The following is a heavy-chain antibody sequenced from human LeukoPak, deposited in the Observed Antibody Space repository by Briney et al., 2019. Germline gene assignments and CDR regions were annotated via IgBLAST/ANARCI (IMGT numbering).Heavy chain of an antibody. J-gene: IGHJ4*02. CDR1: GFTVSSNY. V-gene: IGHV3-23*01. Sequence: GGSLRLSCAASGFTVSSNYMSWVRQAPGKGLEWVSAISGSGVSTYYADSVKGRFTVSRDNSKNTLYLQMNSLRAEDTAVYYCARVYSYCSGVCRRGLFDYWGQGTLVTVSS. CDR2: ISGSGVST. CDR3: ARVYSYCSGVCRRGLFDY. D-gene: IGHD2-15*01.